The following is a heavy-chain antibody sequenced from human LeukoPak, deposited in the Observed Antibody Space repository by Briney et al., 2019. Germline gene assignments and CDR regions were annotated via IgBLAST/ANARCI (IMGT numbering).Heavy chain of an antibody. D-gene: IGHD2-15*01. Sequence: GGSLRLSCAASGFTFSSYAMSWVRQAPGKGLEWVSAISGSDGSTYYADSVKGRFTISRDNSKNTLYLQMNSLRAEDTAVYYCAKETSYCSGGSCYPDYWGQGTLVTVSS. CDR2: ISGSDGST. J-gene: IGHJ4*02. CDR1: GFTFSSYA. CDR3: AKETSYCSGGSCYPDY. V-gene: IGHV3-23*01.